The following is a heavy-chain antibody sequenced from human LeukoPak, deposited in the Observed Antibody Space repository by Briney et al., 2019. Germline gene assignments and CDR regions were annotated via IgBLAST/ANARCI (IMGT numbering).Heavy chain of an antibody. Sequence: GGSLRLSCAASGFTFSSYWMKWVRQAPGKGLEWVANINQDGSDKYYVDSVKGRFTISRDNAKNSPYLQMNSLRVEDTAVYYCAKNSAWGRGSYDYWGQGTLVTVSS. V-gene: IGHV3-7*05. CDR3: AKNSAWGRGSYDY. J-gene: IGHJ4*02. CDR1: GFTFSSYW. CDR2: INQDGSDK. D-gene: IGHD1-26*01.